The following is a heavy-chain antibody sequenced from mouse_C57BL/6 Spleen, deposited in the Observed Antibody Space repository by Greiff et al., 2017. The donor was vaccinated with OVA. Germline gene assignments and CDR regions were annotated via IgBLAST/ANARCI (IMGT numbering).Heavy chain of an antibody. J-gene: IGHJ2*01. CDR3: ARGLDYFDY. V-gene: IGHV5-6*02. Sequence: EVMLVESGGDLVKPGGSLKLSCAASGFTFSSYGMSWVRQTPDKRLEWVATISSGGSYTYYPDSVKGRFTISRDNAKNTLYLQMSSLKSEDTAMYDCARGLDYFDYWGQGTTLTVSS. CDR2: ISSGGSYT. CDR1: GFTFSSYG.